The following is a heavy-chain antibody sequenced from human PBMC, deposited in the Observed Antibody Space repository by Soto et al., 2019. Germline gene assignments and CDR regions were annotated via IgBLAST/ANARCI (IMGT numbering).Heavy chain of an antibody. CDR1: GFMFSAYT. J-gene: IGHJ4*02. CDR2: ITSNSDHI. V-gene: IGHV3-21*01. CDR3: ATPYYYNH. Sequence: SGGSLRLSGSASGFMFSAYTMIWVSQARGKGLEWLSSITSNSDHIHYADSVRGRFTVSRDNAKNSLYLQMDSLGAEDTGVYYCATPYYYNHWGPGPLVTVSS.